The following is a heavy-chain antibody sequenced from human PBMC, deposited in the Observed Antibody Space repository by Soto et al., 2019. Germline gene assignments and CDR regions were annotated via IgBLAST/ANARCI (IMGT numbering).Heavy chain of an antibody. J-gene: IGHJ4*02. CDR3: ARSILVVTALDY. V-gene: IGHV1-3*05. D-gene: IGHD2-21*02. CDR1: GYTFTSYA. CDR2: INAGNGNT. Sequence: QVQLVQSGDEEKKPGASVKDSCKASGYTFTSYAMHWMRQAPGQWLEWMGWINAGNGNTKYSQKFQGRVTITRDTSASTAYMELSSLRSEDTAVYYCARSILVVTALDYWGQGTLVTVSS.